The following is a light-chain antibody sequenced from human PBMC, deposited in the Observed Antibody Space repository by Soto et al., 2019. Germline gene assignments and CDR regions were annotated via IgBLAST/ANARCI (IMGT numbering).Light chain of an antibody. CDR3: GSYTTSSNYV. J-gene: IGLJ1*01. Sequence: QSVLAQPASVSGSPGQSITISCTGTSSDIDAYNYVSWYQQHPGKAPKLMIYDVSNRPSGISNRFSGSKSGNTPSLTISGLQAEDEADYYCGSYTTSSNYVFGTGTKVTVL. V-gene: IGLV2-14*01. CDR2: DVS. CDR1: SSDIDAYNY.